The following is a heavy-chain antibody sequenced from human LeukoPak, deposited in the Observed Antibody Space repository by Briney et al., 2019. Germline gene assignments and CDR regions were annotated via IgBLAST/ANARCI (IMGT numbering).Heavy chain of an antibody. CDR3: ARDGPYDFWSGYYTDDAFDI. Sequence: GGSLRLSCAASEFSVGSNYMTWVRQAPGKGLEWVSLIYSGGSTYYADSVKGRFTISRDNSKNTLYLQMNSLRAEDTAVYYCARDGPYDFWSGYYTDDAFDIWGQGTMVTVSS. D-gene: IGHD3-3*01. CDR2: IYSGGST. J-gene: IGHJ3*02. V-gene: IGHV3-66*01. CDR1: EFSVGSNY.